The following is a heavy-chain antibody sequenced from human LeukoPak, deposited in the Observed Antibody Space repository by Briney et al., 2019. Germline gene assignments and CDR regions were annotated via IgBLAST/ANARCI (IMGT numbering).Heavy chain of an antibody. J-gene: IGHJ4*02. Sequence: PPGGSLRLSCAVSGFTFSSYAMNWVRQAPGKGLEWVSAISGSGGSTYYADSVKGRFTISRDKSKNTLYLQMNSLRAEDTAVYYCAKGDTTWELPHDYWGQGTLVTVSS. D-gene: IGHD1-26*01. V-gene: IGHV3-23*01. CDR1: GFTFSSYA. CDR3: AKGDTTWELPHDY. CDR2: ISGSGGST.